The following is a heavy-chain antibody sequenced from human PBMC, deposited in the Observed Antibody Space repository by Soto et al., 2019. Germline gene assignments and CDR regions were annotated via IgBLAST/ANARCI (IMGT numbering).Heavy chain of an antibody. J-gene: IGHJ4*02. V-gene: IGHV3-30-3*01. CDR3: ARDGVLTATEFPTHDY. D-gene: IGHD6-25*01. Sequence: QAGGSLRLSCAASGFTFSTYAMHWVRQAPGKGLEWVAQISSDGSNKYEADSVKGRLTISRDNSKNTLYLQMNSLRPADTAVYYCARDGVLTATEFPTHDYWGQGTLVTVSS. CDR2: ISSDGSNK. CDR1: GFTFSTYA.